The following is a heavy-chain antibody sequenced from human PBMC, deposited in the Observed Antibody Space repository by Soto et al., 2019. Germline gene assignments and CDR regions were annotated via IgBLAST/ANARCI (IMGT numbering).Heavy chain of an antibody. CDR3: ARRSSTLQGYYYYYMDV. CDR1: GYTFTSYD. CDR2: MNPNSGNT. J-gene: IGHJ6*03. Sequence: ASVKVSCEASGYTFTSYDINWVRQATGQGLEWMGWMNPNSGNTGYAQKFQGRVTMTRNTSISTAYMELSSLRSEDTAVYYCARRSSTLQGYYYYYMDVWGKGTTVTVSS. D-gene: IGHD6-6*01. V-gene: IGHV1-8*01.